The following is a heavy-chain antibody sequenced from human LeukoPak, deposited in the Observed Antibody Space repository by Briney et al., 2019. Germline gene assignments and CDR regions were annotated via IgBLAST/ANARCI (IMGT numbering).Heavy chain of an antibody. CDR2: IWNDGSNK. J-gene: IGHJ6*03. V-gene: IGHV3-33*06. CDR1: GFIFSNYG. Sequence: PGGSLRLSCAASGFIFSNYGMYWVRQAPDKRLEWVAVIWNDGSNKYYADSVRGRFTISRDNSKNTLYLQMNSLRAEDTAIYYCAKFPESYYYMDVWGKGTTVTVSS. CDR3: AKFPESYYYMDV.